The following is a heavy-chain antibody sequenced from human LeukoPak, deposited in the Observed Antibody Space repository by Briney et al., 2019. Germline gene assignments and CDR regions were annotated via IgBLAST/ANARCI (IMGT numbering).Heavy chain of an antibody. CDR1: GGTFSSYA. V-gene: IGHV1-69*05. CDR3: ARDPDPYCSGGSCYAGEDAFDI. D-gene: IGHD2-15*01. Sequence: GASVKVSCKASGGTFSSYAISWVRQAPGQGLEWMGGIIPIFGTANYAQKFQGRVTITTDESTRTAYMELSSLGSEDTAVYYCARDPDPYCSGGSCYAGEDAFDIWGQGTMVTVSS. CDR2: IIPIFGTA. J-gene: IGHJ3*02.